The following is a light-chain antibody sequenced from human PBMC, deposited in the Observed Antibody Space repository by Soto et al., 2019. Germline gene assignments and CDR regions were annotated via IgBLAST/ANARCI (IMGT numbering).Light chain of an antibody. J-gene: IGKJ5*01. Sequence: EMVLTQSPGTLSLSPGDRATLSCRASQSVSNDYVAWYQQKPGQAPRLLIYGASTRATGIPARFSGSGSGTEFTLTISSLQSEDFAVYYCQQYNNWPTFGQGTRLEIK. CDR3: QQYNNWPT. V-gene: IGKV3-15*01. CDR2: GAS. CDR1: QSVSND.